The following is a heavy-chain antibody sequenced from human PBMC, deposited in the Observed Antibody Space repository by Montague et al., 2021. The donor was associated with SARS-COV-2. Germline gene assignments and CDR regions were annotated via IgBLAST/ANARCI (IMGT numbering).Heavy chain of an antibody. J-gene: IGHJ4*02. Sequence: PALVKPTQTPTLTCTFSGFSLSTSGVGVGWIRQPPGKALEWLALIYWDDDKRYSPSLKSRLTITKDTPKNQVVLTMTNMYPVDTATYYCAHRDSGRIAAAGFDYWGQGTLVTVSS. D-gene: IGHD6-13*01. CDR2: IYWDDDK. CDR3: AHRDSGRIAAAGFDY. CDR1: GFSLSTSGVG. V-gene: IGHV2-5*02.